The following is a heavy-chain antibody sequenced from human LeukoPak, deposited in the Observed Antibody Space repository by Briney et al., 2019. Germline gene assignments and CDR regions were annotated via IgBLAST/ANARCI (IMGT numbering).Heavy chain of an antibody. J-gene: IGHJ6*02. CDR1: GYTFTSYA. Sequence: ASVKVSCKASGYTFTSYAISWVRQAPGQGLEWMGGIIPIFGTANYAQKFQGRVTITADESTSTAYMELSSLRSEDTAVYYCARVYNWNRHYYYYYGMDVWGQGTTVTVSS. CDR2: IIPIFGTA. V-gene: IGHV1-69*13. D-gene: IGHD1-20*01. CDR3: ARVYNWNRHYYYYYGMDV.